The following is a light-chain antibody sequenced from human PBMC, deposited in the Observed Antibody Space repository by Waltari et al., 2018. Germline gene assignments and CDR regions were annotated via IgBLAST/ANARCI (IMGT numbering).Light chain of an antibody. CDR2: AAS. CDR1: QGIKNE. J-gene: IGKJ1*01. CDR3: LQDFNYPRT. Sequence: AIQMPQSPSSLSASVGARVTITCRASQGIKNELGWYQQKPGKAPRVLIYAASTLENGVPSRVSVRGSCTDFTLTISSLQPEDFATYYCLQDFNYPRTFGQGTRVEI. V-gene: IGKV1-6*01.